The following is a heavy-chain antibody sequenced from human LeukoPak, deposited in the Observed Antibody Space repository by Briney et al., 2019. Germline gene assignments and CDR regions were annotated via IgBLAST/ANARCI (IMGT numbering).Heavy chain of an antibody. CDR1: GYTFTSYG. J-gene: IGHJ4*02. V-gene: IGHV1-18*01. Sequence: GASVKVSCKASGYTFTSYGISWVRQAPGQGLEWMGWISAYNGNTNYAQKLQGRVTMTTDTSTSTAYMELRSLRSDDTAVYYCARDLKQGLLWFGEFGYWGQGTLVTVSS. CDR3: ARDLKQGLLWFGEFGY. CDR2: ISAYNGNT. D-gene: IGHD3-10*01.